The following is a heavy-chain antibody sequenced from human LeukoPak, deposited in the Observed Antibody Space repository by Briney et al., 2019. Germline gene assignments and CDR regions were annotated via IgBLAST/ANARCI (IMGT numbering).Heavy chain of an antibody. D-gene: IGHD3-22*01. V-gene: IGHV3-23*01. CDR3: AKDHVRYYDSSGYYFDY. J-gene: IGHJ4*02. CDR1: GFSFSSYA. Sequence: GGSLRLSCAASGFSFSSYAMSWVRQAPGKGLEWVSGISVGGGSTYYADSVKGRFTISRDNSKHALYLQMNSLRAEDTAVYYCAKDHVRYYDSSGYYFDYWGQGTLVTVSS. CDR2: ISVGGGST.